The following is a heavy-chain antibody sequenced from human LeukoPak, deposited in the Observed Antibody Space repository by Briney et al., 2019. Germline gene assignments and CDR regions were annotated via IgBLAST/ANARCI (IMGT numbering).Heavy chain of an antibody. Sequence: PGGSLRLSCAASGFTFSSYAMHWVRQAPGKGLEWVAVISYDGSNKYYADSVKGRFTISRDNSKNTLYLQMNSLRAEDTAVCYCARDTLNFDYWGQGTLVTVSS. CDR2: ISYDGSNK. J-gene: IGHJ4*02. V-gene: IGHV3-30*04. CDR1: GFTFSSYA. CDR3: ARDTLNFDY.